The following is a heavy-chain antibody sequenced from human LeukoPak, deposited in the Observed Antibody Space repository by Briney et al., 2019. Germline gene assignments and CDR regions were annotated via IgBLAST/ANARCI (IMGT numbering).Heavy chain of an antibody. V-gene: IGHV3-30*04. CDR1: GFTLSSHA. CDR3: ARDVGAPTEH. J-gene: IGHJ1*01. CDR2: ISYDGRTQ. Sequence: PGGSLRLSCTNSGFTLSSHAMHWVRLPPGKGLEWVAYISYDGRTQHYADSVKGRFTISRDNSKNTLSLQMNSLRPEDTAVYYCARDVGAPTEHWGQGTLVTVSS. D-gene: IGHD1-26*01.